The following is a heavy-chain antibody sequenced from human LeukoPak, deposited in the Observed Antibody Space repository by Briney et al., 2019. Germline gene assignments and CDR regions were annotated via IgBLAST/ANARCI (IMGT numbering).Heavy chain of an antibody. Sequence: PSETLSLTCTVSGGSISSSSYYWGWIRQPPGKGLEWIGSIYYSGSTYYNPSLKSRVTISVDTSKNQFSLKLSSVTAADTAVYYCARRGMTTTFPYYFDYWGQGTLVTVSS. J-gene: IGHJ4*02. D-gene: IGHD3-16*01. V-gene: IGHV4-39*01. CDR1: GGSISSSSYY. CDR3: ARRGMTTTFPYYFDY. CDR2: IYYSGST.